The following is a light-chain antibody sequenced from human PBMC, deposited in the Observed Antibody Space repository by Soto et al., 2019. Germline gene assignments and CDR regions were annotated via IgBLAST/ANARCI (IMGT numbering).Light chain of an antibody. CDR2: GAS. J-gene: IGKJ1*01. CDR3: QQFNIWPRT. CDR1: QRVGSS. V-gene: IGKV3-15*01. Sequence: EIVMTHSPATPSVSPGERSTLSCRASQRVGSSLAWYQQRPGQTPRLLIYGASTRATGVPARFSGSGSGTEFTLTISSLQSEDFAVYYCQQFNIWPRTFGQGTKVDIK.